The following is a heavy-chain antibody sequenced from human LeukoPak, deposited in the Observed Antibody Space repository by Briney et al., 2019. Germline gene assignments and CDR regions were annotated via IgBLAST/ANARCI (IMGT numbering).Heavy chain of an antibody. CDR1: GFTFSSYA. CDR2: ISYDGSNK. Sequence: GGALRLSCAASGFTFSSYAMHWVRQAPGKGLEWGAVISYDGSNKYYADSVKGRFTISRDNSKNTLYLQMNSLRAEDTAVYYCASCYDSSGYDAFDIWGQGTMVTVSS. CDR3: ASCYDSSGYDAFDI. J-gene: IGHJ3*02. D-gene: IGHD3-22*01. V-gene: IGHV3-30*04.